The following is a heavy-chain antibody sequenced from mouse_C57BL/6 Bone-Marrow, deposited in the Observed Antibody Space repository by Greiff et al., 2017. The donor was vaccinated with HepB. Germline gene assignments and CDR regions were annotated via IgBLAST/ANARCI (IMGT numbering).Heavy chain of an antibody. J-gene: IGHJ2*01. CDR2: ISDGGSYT. V-gene: IGHV5-4*03. D-gene: IGHD2-4*01. Sequence: VMLVESGGGLVKPGGSLKLSCAASGFTFSSYAMSWVRQTPEKRLEWVATISDGGSYTYYPDNVKGRFTISRDNAKNNLYLQMSHLKSEDTAMYYCARAGDYPDYWGQGTTLTVSS. CDR3: ARAGDYPDY. CDR1: GFTFSSYA.